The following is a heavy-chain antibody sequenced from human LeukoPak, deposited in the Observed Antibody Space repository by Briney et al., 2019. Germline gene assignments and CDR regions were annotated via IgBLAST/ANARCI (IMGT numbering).Heavy chain of an antibody. Sequence: SQTLSLTCTVSGGSISSGSYYWSWIRQPAGRGVEWIGRIYTSGSSNYNPSLKSRVTISVDTSKNQFSLKLSSVTAADTAVYYCARDQYYYGSGSSNPTYYYYYYYMDVWGKGTTVTVSS. CDR2: IYTSGSS. V-gene: IGHV4-61*02. CDR1: GGSISSGSYY. D-gene: IGHD3-10*01. CDR3: ARDQYYYGSGSSNPTYYYYYYYMDV. J-gene: IGHJ6*03.